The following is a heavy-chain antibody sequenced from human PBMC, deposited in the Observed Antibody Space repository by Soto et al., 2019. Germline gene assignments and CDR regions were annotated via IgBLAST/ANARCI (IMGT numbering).Heavy chain of an antibody. CDR1: GASVSSGTYY. D-gene: IGHD5-18*01. CDR2: IYYTGST. J-gene: IGHJ4*02. CDR3: ARGAGFSYDSTLFDI. Sequence: QVQLQESGPGLVKASETLSLTCTVSGASVSSGTYYWTWIRQAPGKGLEWIVHIYYTGSTNYNPSLHDRGTISVDTSKNHFSLQLTSVTAADTAFYYCARGAGFSYDSTLFDIWGQGTLVTVSS. V-gene: IGHV4-61*03.